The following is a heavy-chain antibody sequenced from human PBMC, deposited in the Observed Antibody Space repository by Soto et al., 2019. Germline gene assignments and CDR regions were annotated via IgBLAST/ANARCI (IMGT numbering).Heavy chain of an antibody. D-gene: IGHD1-1*01. CDR1: GFSLSTSGVG. CDR3: ARRPPGNLHYFDT. J-gene: IGHJ5*02. Sequence: QITLQESGPTLVKPTQTLTLTCSVSGFSLSTSGVGVGWIRQSPGKALEWLALIYLDDDKRYRPSLKDRLIFTKDTSQDQVVLAMTNVGPVDTATYYCARRPPGNLHYFDTWGQGTLVTVSS. V-gene: IGHV2-5*02. CDR2: IYLDDDK.